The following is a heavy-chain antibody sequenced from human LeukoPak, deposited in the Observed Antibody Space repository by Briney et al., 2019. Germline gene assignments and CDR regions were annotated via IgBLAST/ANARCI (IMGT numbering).Heavy chain of an antibody. Sequence: SETLSLTCTVSGYSISSGYYWGWIRQPPGKGLEWIGSIYHSGSTYYNPSLKSRVTISVDTSKNQFSLKLSSVTAADTAVYYCAREDYGDYPPHYYYYYMDVWGKGTTVTVSS. J-gene: IGHJ6*03. CDR1: GYSISSGYY. CDR3: AREDYGDYPPHYYYYYMDV. CDR2: IYHSGST. V-gene: IGHV4-38-2*02. D-gene: IGHD4-17*01.